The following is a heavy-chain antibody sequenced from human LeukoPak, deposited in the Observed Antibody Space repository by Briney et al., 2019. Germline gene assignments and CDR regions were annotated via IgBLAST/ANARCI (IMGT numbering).Heavy chain of an antibody. CDR2: ISGSGGST. V-gene: IGHV3-23*01. D-gene: IGHD3-22*01. J-gene: IGHJ4*02. Sequence: GGSLRLSCAASGFTFSSYAMSWVRQAPGKGLEWVSAISGSGGSTYYADSVKGRFTISRDNPKNTLYLQMNSLRAEDTAVYYCAKDQFPEGSGYYYFDYWGQGTLVTVSS. CDR1: GFTFSSYA. CDR3: AKDQFPEGSGYYYFDY.